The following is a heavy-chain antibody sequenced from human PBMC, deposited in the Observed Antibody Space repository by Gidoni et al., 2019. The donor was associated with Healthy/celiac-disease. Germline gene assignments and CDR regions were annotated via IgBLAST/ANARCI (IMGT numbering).Heavy chain of an antibody. Sequence: EVQLLESGGGLVQPGGSLRLSCAASGFPFSSSAMSWVRQAPGKGLEWVSAIRGSGGSTYYADSVKGRFTISRDNSKNTLYLQMNSLRAEDTAVYYCAKDSCSSTSCYTWAFDIWGQGTMVTVSS. CDR2: IRGSGGST. CDR3: AKDSCSSTSCYTWAFDI. CDR1: GFPFSSSA. V-gene: IGHV3-23*01. J-gene: IGHJ3*02. D-gene: IGHD2-2*02.